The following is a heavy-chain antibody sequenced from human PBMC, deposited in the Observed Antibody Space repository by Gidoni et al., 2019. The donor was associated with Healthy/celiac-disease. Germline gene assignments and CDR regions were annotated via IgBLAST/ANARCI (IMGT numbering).Heavy chain of an antibody. Sequence: QVQLVESGGGVVQPGRSLRLSGAASGFTFSSYGMHWVRQAPGKGLEWVAVLWYDGSNKYYADSVKGRFTISRDNSKNTLYLQMNSLRAEDTAVYYCARVGGIAAAGPFDYWGQGTLVTVPS. V-gene: IGHV3-33*01. J-gene: IGHJ4*02. CDR1: GFTFSSYG. D-gene: IGHD6-13*01. CDR2: LWYDGSNK. CDR3: ARVGGIAAAGPFDY.